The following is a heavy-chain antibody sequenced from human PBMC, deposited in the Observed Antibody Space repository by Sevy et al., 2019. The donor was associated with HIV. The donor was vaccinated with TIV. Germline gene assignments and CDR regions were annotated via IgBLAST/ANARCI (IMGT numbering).Heavy chain of an antibody. CDR2: IYYSGST. CDR1: GGSINTHY. Sequence: SETLSLTYTVSGGSINTHYWSWIRQSPGKGLEWIGYIYYSGSTNYNPSLKSRVTISLDTTNNQFSLRVTSVTAADTAVYYCARYTSSSYWFFDLWGRGTQVTVSS. CDR3: ARYTSSSYWFFDL. D-gene: IGHD6-6*01. V-gene: IGHV4-59*11. J-gene: IGHJ2*01.